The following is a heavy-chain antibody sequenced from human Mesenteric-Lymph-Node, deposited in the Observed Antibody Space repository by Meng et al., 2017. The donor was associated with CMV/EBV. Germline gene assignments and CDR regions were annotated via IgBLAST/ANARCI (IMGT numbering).Heavy chain of an antibody. Sequence: GESLKISCAASGFTVGTDYLSWVRQPPGEGLEWVSVMYSDGRTHYADSVRGRFTISRDNSKNMAYLQMNSLRAEDTAVYYCARGRRGSFDYWGQGTLVTVSS. J-gene: IGHJ4*02. D-gene: IGHD3-16*01. CDR1: GFTVGTDY. V-gene: IGHV3-53*01. CDR2: MYSDGRT. CDR3: ARGRRGSFDY.